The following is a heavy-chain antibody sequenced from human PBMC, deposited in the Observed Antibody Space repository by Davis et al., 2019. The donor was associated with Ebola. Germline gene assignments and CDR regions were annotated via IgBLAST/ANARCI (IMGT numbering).Heavy chain of an antibody. V-gene: IGHV1-18*01. CDR1: GYTFTSYG. CDR3: ARDQDTIFGFYYYGMDV. Sequence: ASVKVSCRASGYTFTSYGISWVRQAPGQGLEWMGWISAYNGNTNYAQKLQGRVTMTTDTSTSTAYMELRSLRSDDTAVYYCARDQDTIFGFYYYGMDVWGQGTTVTVSS. J-gene: IGHJ6*02. D-gene: IGHD3-3*01. CDR2: ISAYNGNT.